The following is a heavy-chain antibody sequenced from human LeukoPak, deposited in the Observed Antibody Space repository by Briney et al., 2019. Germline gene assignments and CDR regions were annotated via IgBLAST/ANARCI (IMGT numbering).Heavy chain of an antibody. CDR1: GFTFSSYS. D-gene: IGHD6-19*01. CDR3: ARDNGWGRYYFDS. J-gene: IGHJ4*02. Sequence: GGTLRLSCAASGFTFSSYSMNWVPQAPAKGLEWGSFISSRSRYIFYADAVGRRYTICRDNDKNSLYLQMNSLIFEHTSMYYCARDNGWGRYYFDSWGQRTPGTVSS. V-gene: IGHV3-21*01. CDR2: ISSRSRYI.